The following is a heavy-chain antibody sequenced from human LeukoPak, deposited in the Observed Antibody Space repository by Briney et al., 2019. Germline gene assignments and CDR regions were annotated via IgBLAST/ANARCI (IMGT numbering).Heavy chain of an antibody. V-gene: IGHV1-2*02. D-gene: IGHD4-17*01. CDR2: INPNSGGT. J-gene: IGHJ3*02. Sequence: APVKVSCKASGYTFTGYYMHWVRQAPGQGLEWMGWINPNSGGTNYAQKFQGRGTMTRDTSISTAYMELSRLRSDDTAVYYCARDHIPDYGAFDAFDIWGQGTMVTVSS. CDR3: ARDHIPDYGAFDAFDI. CDR1: GYTFTGYY.